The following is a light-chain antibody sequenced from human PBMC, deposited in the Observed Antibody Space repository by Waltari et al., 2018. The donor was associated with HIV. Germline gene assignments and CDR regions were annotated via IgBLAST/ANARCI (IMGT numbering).Light chain of an antibody. CDR3: QSADSSGTYWV. CDR2: KDS. Sequence: SYELTQPPPVSVSPGQTARTTCSGDAWPTHYAYGYQQKPGEAPVVVIYKDSERPSGIPERFSGSSSGTTVTLTISGVQAEDEADYYCQSADSSGTYWVFGGGTKLTVL. V-gene: IGLV3-25*03. CDR1: AWPTHY. J-gene: IGLJ3*02.